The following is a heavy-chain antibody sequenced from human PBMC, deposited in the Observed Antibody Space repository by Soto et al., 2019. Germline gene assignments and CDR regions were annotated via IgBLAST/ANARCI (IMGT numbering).Heavy chain of an antibody. CDR2: ISAYNGNT. CDR3: ATGFWYCSSTSCQDY. CDR1: GYTFTSYG. D-gene: IGHD2-2*01. V-gene: IGHV1-18*01. Sequence: GASVKVSCKASGYTFTSYGISWVRQAPGQGLEWMGWISAYNGNTNYAQKLQGRVTMTTDTSTSTAYMELRSLRSDDTAVYYCATGFWYCSSTSCQDYWGQGTLVTVSS. J-gene: IGHJ4*02.